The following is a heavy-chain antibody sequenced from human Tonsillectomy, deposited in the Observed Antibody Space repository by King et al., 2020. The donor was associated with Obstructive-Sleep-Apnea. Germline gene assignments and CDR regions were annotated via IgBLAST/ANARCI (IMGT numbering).Heavy chain of an antibody. CDR1: GFTFDDYA. D-gene: IGHD2-15*01. CDR2: ISWNSGSI. CDR3: AKGDSHYYYYGMDV. Sequence: VQLVESGGGLVQPGRSLRLSCAASGFTFDDYAMHWVRQAPGKGLEWVSAISWNSGSIGYADSVKGQFTISRDNAKNSLYLQMNSLRAEDTALYYCAKGDSHYYYYGMDVWGQGTTVTVSS. J-gene: IGHJ6*02. V-gene: IGHV3-9*01.